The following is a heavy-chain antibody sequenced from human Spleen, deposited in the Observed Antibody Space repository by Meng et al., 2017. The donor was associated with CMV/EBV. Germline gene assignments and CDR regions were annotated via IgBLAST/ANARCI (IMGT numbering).Heavy chain of an antibody. Sequence: TFSSYTISWVRQAPGQGLEWMGRIIPILGIANYEQKFQGRVTITADKSTSTAYMELSSLRSEDTAVYYCARDGPNYYDSSGYFSPFGYWGQGTLVTVSS. CDR3: ARDGPNYYDSSGYFSPFGY. D-gene: IGHD3-22*01. CDR2: IIPILGIA. J-gene: IGHJ4*02. CDR1: TFSSYT. V-gene: IGHV1-69*04.